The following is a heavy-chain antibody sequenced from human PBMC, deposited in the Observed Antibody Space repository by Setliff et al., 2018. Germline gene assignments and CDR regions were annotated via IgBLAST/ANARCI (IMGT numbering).Heavy chain of an antibody. V-gene: IGHV3-30*03. D-gene: IGHD6-13*01. CDR1: GFTFSPYI. CDR3: TTAPLAAASTC. Sequence: PGGSLRLSCAASGFTFSPYIIHWVRQAPGKGLEWVALISNDDTKKYFADSVKGRFTISRDSSRNTLYLQMNSLKTEDTAVYYCTTAPLAAASTCWGQGTLVTVSS. J-gene: IGHJ4*02. CDR2: ISNDDTKK.